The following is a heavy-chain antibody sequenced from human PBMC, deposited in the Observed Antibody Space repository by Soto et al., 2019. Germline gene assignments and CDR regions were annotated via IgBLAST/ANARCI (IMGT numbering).Heavy chain of an antibody. CDR3: VPNGTNQGNWFDP. V-gene: IGHV1-3*01. CDR1: GYTFTSYA. D-gene: IGHD1-7*01. Sequence: ASVKVSCKASGYTFTSYAMHWVRRAPGQRLEWMGWINAGNGNTKYSQKFQGRVTITRDTSASTAYMELSSLRSEDTAVYYCVPNGTNQGNWFDPWGQGTLVTVSS. CDR2: INAGNGNT. J-gene: IGHJ5*02.